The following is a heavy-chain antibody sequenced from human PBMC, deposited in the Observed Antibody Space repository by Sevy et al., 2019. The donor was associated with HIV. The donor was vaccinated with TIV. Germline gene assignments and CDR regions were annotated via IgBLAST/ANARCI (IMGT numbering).Heavy chain of an antibody. J-gene: IGHJ5*02. CDR1: GFTFSNYG. CDR3: AGHYSSGRISGGRWFDP. CDR2: IWYDGSNK. D-gene: IGHD6-19*01. V-gene: IGHV3-33*01. Sequence: GGSLRLSCAASGFTFSNYGMHWVRQAPGKGLEWVALIWYDGSNKYYADSVKGRFTISRDNSKNTLYLQMNSLRAEDTAGYYCAGHYSSGRISGGRWFDPWGQGTLVTVSS.